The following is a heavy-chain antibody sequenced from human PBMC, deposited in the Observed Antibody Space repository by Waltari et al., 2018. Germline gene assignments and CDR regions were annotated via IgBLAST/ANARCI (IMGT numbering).Heavy chain of an antibody. CDR3: VRDQWFAFDI. CDR2: IMTAGREE. J-gene: IGHJ3*02. D-gene: IGHD3-22*01. CDR1: GFTLSNYW. Sequence: EVQLVESGGGLVQPGGSLRLYCAASGFTLSNYWMSWVRQAPGKGLEWVANIMTAGREEYYVDSVRGRFTISRDNAKNSLYLQMNSLRPEDTAVYYCVRDQWFAFDIWGQGTMVTVSS. V-gene: IGHV3-7*01.